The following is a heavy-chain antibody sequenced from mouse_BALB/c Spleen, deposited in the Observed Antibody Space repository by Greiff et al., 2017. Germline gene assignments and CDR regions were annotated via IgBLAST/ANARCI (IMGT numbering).Heavy chain of an antibody. D-gene: IGHD2-1*01. J-gene: IGHJ2*01. Sequence: QVQLQQPGAELVKPGASVKMSCKASGYTFTSYNMHWVKQTPGQGLEWIGAIYPGNGDTSYNQKFKGKATLTADKSSSTAYMQLSSLTSEDSAVYYCARAYGNSPDYWGQGTTLTVSS. CDR3: ARAYGNSPDY. V-gene: IGHV1-12*01. CDR1: GYTFTSYN. CDR2: IYPGNGDT.